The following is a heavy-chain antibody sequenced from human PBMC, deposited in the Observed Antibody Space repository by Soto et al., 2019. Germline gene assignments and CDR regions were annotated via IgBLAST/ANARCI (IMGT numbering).Heavy chain of an antibody. D-gene: IGHD6-13*01. CDR3: ARGYSSSWTIFDY. J-gene: IGHJ4*02. V-gene: IGHV1-69*13. CDR1: GGTFSIYS. CDR2: IIPIFGTA. Sequence: ASVKVSCKASGGTFSIYSISWVRQAPGQGLEWMGGIIPIFGTANYAQKFQGRVTITADESTSTAYMELSSLRSEDTAVYYCARGYSSSWTIFDYWGKGTLFTVYS.